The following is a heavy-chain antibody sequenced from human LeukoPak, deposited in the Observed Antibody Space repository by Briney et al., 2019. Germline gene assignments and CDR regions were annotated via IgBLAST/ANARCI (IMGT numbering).Heavy chain of an antibody. V-gene: IGHV1-18*01. D-gene: IGHD6-19*01. Sequence: GASVKVSCKASGYTFTSYGISWVRQAPGQGLEWMGWISAYNGNTNYAQKLQGRVTMTTDTSTSTAYMELRSLRSDDTAVYYCARDPRIAVAGTRDYWGQGTLVTVSS. J-gene: IGHJ4*02. CDR2: ISAYNGNT. CDR3: ARDPRIAVAGTRDY. CDR1: GYTFTSYG.